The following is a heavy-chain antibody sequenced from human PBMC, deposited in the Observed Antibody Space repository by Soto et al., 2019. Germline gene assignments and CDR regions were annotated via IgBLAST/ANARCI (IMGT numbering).Heavy chain of an antibody. CDR3: ARADYGDYDDYFDY. Sequence: GGSLRLSCAASGFTFSSYAMHWVRQAPGKGLEWVAVISYDGSNKYYADSVKGRFTISRDNSKNTLYLQMNSLRAEETAVYYCARADYGDYDDYFDYWGQGTLVTVSS. D-gene: IGHD4-17*01. J-gene: IGHJ4*02. V-gene: IGHV3-30-3*01. CDR1: GFTFSSYA. CDR2: ISYDGSNK.